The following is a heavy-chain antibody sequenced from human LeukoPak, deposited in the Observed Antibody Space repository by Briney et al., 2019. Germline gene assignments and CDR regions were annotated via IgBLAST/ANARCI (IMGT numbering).Heavy chain of an antibody. D-gene: IGHD5-18*01. CDR3: ARRRDTAMVYYFDY. V-gene: IGHV3-48*03. CDR1: GFTFSSYE. CDR2: ISSSGSTI. J-gene: IGHJ4*02. Sequence: PGGSLRLSCAASGFTFSSYEMNWVRQAPGKGLEWVSYISSSGSTIYYADSVKGRFTISRDNAKNSLYLQMNSLRAEDTAVYYCARRRDTAMVYYFDYWGQGPLVTVSS.